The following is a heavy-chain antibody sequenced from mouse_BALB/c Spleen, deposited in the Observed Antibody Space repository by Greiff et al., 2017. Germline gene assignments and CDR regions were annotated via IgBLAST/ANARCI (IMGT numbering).Heavy chain of an antibody. V-gene: IGHV2-9*02. Sequence: VKLQESGPGLVAPSQSLSITCTVSGFSLTSYGVHWVRQPPGKGLEWLGVIWAGGSTNYNSALMSRLSISKDNSKSQVFLKMNSLQTDDTARYYCARVRYGGGDYWGQGTTLTVSS. CDR2: IWAGGST. CDR3: ARVRYGGGDY. D-gene: IGHD2-14*01. J-gene: IGHJ2*01. CDR1: GFSLTSYG.